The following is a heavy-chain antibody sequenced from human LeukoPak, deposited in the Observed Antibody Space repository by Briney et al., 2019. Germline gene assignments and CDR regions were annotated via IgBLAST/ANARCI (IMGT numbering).Heavy chain of an antibody. V-gene: IGHV3-7*01. CDR2: IKQDGSQI. J-gene: IGHJ4*02. CDR3: ARDSGSYHFDSC. D-gene: IGHD1-26*01. CDR1: GFPVSRYW. Sequence: GGSLRLFCAASGFPVSRYWMHWVRQAPGKGLVWVAKIKQDGSQIYFGDSVKGRFTISRDNAENSLFLQISSLRDEDTAVYYCARDSGSYHFDSCWGQGTLVSDSS.